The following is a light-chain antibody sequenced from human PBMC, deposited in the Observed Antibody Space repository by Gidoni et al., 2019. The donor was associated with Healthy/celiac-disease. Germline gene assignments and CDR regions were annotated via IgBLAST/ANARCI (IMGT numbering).Light chain of an antibody. V-gene: IGLV1-40*01. CDR2: GNS. J-gene: IGLJ2*01. Sequence: QPALTQPPSVSPAPGQRVTISCTGSSSNIGAGYDVHWYQQFPGTAPKLLIYGNSNRPSGVPDRFSGSKSGTSASLAITGLQAEDEADYYCQSYDSSLSGSVFGGGTKLTVL. CDR3: QSYDSSLSGSV. CDR1: SSNIGAGYD.